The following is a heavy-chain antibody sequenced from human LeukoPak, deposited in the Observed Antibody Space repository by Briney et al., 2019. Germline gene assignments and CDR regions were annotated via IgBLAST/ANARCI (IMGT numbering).Heavy chain of an antibody. Sequence: PGESLKISCKGSGYSFTSYWIGWVRQMPGKGLEWMGIIYPGDSGTRYSPSFQGQVTISADKSISTAYLQWSSLKASDTAMYYCARAYYYDSSGPRGFDYWGQGTLVTVSS. CDR2: IYPGDSGT. D-gene: IGHD3-22*01. CDR1: GYSFTSYW. V-gene: IGHV5-51*01. J-gene: IGHJ4*02. CDR3: ARAYYYDSSGPRGFDY.